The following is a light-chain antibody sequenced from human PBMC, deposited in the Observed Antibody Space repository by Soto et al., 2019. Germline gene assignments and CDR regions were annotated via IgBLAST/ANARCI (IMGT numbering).Light chain of an antibody. CDR3: QQYGSSPRT. CDR1: QSISSTY. Sequence: EIVLTQSPGILSLSPGERATLSCRASQSISSTYLAWYQQKPGQAPRLLIYGASSRATGIPDRFSGSGSGTEFTLTISGLEPEDFAVFYCQQYGSSPRTFGQGTKVDIK. V-gene: IGKV3-20*01. J-gene: IGKJ1*01. CDR2: GAS.